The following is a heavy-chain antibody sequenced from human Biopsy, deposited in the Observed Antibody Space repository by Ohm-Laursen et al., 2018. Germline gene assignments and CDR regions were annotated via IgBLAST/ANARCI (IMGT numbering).Heavy chain of an antibody. CDR1: GGSFTGHY. J-gene: IGHJ1*01. V-gene: IGHV4-59*11. D-gene: IGHD4-23*01. CDR2: ISHTGYT. Sequence: GTLSFTWPVSGGSFTGHYWTWIRQPPGKGLEWTGHISHTGYTSYKSSLKSRVTISLDTSRKHFSLRLTSLAAADTAVYYCARGSNEYGGLYFPHWGQGTLVTVSS. CDR3: ARGSNEYGGLYFPH.